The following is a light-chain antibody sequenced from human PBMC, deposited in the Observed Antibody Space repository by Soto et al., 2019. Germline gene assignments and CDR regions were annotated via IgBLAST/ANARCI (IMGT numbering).Light chain of an antibody. CDR3: SYYNECRRAP. CDR1: QSMSSN. Sequence: AALSLKNSQSMSSNLAWYQQKPGQAPRLLMFRTSSRATGFTAWFSGSGSGTEFKLTIRGLQADAVGVQNCSYYNECRRAPCGGGTKVDI. J-gene: IGKJ4*01. V-gene: IGKV3-15*01. CDR2: RTS.